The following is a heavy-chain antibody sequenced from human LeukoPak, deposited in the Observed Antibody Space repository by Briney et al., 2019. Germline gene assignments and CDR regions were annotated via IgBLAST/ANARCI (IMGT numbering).Heavy chain of an antibody. J-gene: IGHJ5*02. Sequence: ASVTVSCKASGYTFTVYYMHWVRQAPGQGLEWMGWINPNSGGTNYAQKFQGRVTMTRDTSISTAYMELSRLRSDDTAVYYCARGSRTTDWFDPWGQGTLVTVSS. V-gene: IGHV1-2*02. CDR1: GYTFTVYY. CDR3: ARGSRTTDWFDP. D-gene: IGHD1-7*01. CDR2: INPNSGGT.